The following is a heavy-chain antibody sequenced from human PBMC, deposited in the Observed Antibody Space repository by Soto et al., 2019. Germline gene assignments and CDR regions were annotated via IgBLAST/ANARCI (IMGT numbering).Heavy chain of an antibody. D-gene: IGHD3-10*01. CDR3: ARDGVAPGLYFDH. CDR2: TKYDGAEK. Sequence: GSLRLSCAASGFTFSDYWMNWVRQAPGKGLEWVASTKYDGAEKTYVDSVKGRFTISRDNPKNSVYLQMASLRAEDTAVYYCARDGVAPGLYFDHWGQGTPVTVSS. J-gene: IGHJ4*02. CDR1: GFTFSDYW. V-gene: IGHV3-7*05.